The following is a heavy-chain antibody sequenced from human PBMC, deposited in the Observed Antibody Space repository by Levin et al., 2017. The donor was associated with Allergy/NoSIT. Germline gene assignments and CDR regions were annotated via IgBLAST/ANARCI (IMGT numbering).Heavy chain of an antibody. CDR2: IYYSGNI. V-gene: IGHV4-30-4*01. CDR1: GGSISSGDYY. J-gene: IGHJ4*02. D-gene: IGHD4-17*01. CDR3: ARVRPDGYGDYVSWVFDY. Sequence: SPTLSLTCTVSGGSISSGDYYWSWIRQPPGKGLEWIGNIYYSGNIYYNPSLKNRVTISVDTSKNQISLELSSVTAADTAVYYCARVRPDGYGDYVSWVFDYWGQGTLVTVSS.